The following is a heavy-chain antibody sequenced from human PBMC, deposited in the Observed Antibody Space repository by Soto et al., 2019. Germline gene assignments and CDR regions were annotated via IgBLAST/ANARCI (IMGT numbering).Heavy chain of an antibody. D-gene: IGHD1-1*01. CDR2: IYYSGST. Sequence: SETLSLTCTVSGGSISPYYWSWIRQPPGKGLEWIGYIYYSGSTTYNPSLKSRVTISVDTSKNQFSLKVSSVIAADTAVYYCASELAALNWFDPWGQGTLVTVSS. V-gene: IGHV4-59*08. CDR1: GGSISPYY. CDR3: ASELAALNWFDP. J-gene: IGHJ5*02.